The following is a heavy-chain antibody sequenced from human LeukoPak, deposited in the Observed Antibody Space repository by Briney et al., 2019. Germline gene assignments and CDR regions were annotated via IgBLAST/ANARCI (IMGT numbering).Heavy chain of an antibody. CDR2: ISAYNGNT. CDR1: GYTFISYG. D-gene: IGHD3-10*01. CDR3: VPMVRGVITT. J-gene: IGHJ4*02. V-gene: IGHV1-18*01. Sequence: ASVKVSCKASGYTFISYGISWVRQAPGQGLEWMGWISAYNGNTNYAQKLQGRVTMTTDTSTSTAYMELRSLRSDDTAVYYCVPMVRGVITTWGQGTLVTVSS.